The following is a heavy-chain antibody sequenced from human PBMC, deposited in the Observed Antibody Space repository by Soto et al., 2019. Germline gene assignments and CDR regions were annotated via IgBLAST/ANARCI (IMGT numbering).Heavy chain of an antibody. CDR3: ARDRAYGSGSYGGYYFDY. D-gene: IGHD3-10*01. J-gene: IGHJ4*02. CDR1: GGSISSYY. Sequence: SETLSLTCTVSGGSISSYYWSWIRQPPGKGLEWIGYIYYSGSTNYNPSLKSRVTISVDTSKNQFSLKLSSVTAADTAVYYCARDRAYGSGSYGGYYFDYWGQGTLVTVSS. V-gene: IGHV4-59*01. CDR2: IYYSGST.